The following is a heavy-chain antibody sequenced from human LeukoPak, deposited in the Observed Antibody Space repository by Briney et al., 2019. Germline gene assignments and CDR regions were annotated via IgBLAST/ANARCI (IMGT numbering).Heavy chain of an antibody. CDR1: GGSFSGYY. CDR3: ARGEADIVVVPAAAGGDY. J-gene: IGHJ4*02. D-gene: IGHD2-2*01. Sequence: SETLSLTCAVYGGSFSGYYWSWIRQPPGKGLEWIGEINHSGSTNYNPSLKSRVTISVDTSKNQFSLKLSRLRSDDTAVYYCARGEADIVVVPAAAGGDYWGQGTLVTVSS. CDR2: INHSGST. V-gene: IGHV4-34*01.